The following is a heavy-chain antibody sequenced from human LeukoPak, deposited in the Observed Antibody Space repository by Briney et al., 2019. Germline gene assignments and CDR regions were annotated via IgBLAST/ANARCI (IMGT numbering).Heavy chain of an antibody. CDR1: GYTFTSYY. CDR2: INPSGGST. J-gene: IGHJ6*03. V-gene: IGHV1-46*01. CDR3: ARAGLACSSTSCWSSYYYYMDV. D-gene: IGHD2-2*01. Sequence: ASVKVSCKASGYTFTSYYMHWVRQAPGQGLEWMGIINPSGGSTSYAQKFQGRVTMTRDMPTSTVYMELSSLRSEDTAVYYCARAGLACSSTSCWSSYYYYMDVWGKGTTVTVSS.